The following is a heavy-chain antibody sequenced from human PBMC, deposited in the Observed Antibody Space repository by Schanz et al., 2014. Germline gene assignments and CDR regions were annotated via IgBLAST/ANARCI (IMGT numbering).Heavy chain of an antibody. CDR1: GFSVGNKY. CDR3: ARGGPAYYLDD. Sequence: EVQLVESGGGLVQPGGSLRLSCAASGFSVGNKYMNWVRQAPGKGLEWVSFIYIGGNTYYADSVKGRFTISRDNSKNTLYIQMNILRAEDTAVYYCARGGPAYYLDDWGQGTLVTVSS. CDR2: IYIGGNT. J-gene: IGHJ4*02. V-gene: IGHV3-66*01.